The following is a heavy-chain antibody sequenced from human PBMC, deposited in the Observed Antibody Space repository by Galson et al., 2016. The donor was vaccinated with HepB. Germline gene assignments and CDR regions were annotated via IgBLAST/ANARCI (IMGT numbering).Heavy chain of an antibody. J-gene: IGHJ6*02. CDR2: ITGTGGGT. CDR3: AKDHTGSTVGWSDGMDV. CDR1: GFTFSNYA. Sequence: SLRLSCAASGFTFSNYAMSWVRQAPGKGLEWISGITGTGGGTYYADSVKGRFTISRDTSKNTLFLQLSSLRVEDTAVDYCAKDHTGSTVGWSDGMDVWGQGTRVAVSS. V-gene: IGHV3-23*01. D-gene: IGHD1-7*01.